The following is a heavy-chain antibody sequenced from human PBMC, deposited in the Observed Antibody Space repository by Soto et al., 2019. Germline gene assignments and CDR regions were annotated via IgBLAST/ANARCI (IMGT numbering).Heavy chain of an antibody. CDR2: ISGGGGTT. CDR1: GFTFSNYA. J-gene: IGHJ4*02. V-gene: IGHV3-23*01. D-gene: IGHD6-25*01. Sequence: GGSLRLSCAASGFTFSNYAMSWVRQAPGKGLEWVSAISGGGGTTYYAGSVKGRFTISRDNSKNTLFLQMNSLRAEDTAVYYCAKFFVETGESSGWPWSFHYWGQGTLVTVSS. CDR3: AKFFVETGESSGWPWSFHY.